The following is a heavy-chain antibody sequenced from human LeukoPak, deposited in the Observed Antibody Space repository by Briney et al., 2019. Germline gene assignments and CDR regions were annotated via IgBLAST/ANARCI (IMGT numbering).Heavy chain of an antibody. V-gene: IGHV3-9*01. Sequence: GGSLRLSCAASGFTFDDYAMHWVRQAPGKGLEWVSGISWNSGSIGYADSVKGRFTISRDNAKNSLYLQMNSLRAEDTALYYCAKDSKAVGATYADYWGQGTLVTVSS. CDR2: ISWNSGSI. CDR3: AKDSKAVGATYADY. D-gene: IGHD1-26*01. J-gene: IGHJ4*02. CDR1: GFTFDDYA.